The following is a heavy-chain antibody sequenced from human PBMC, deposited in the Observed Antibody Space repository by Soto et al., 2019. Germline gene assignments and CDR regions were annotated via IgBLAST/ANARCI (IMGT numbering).Heavy chain of an antibody. J-gene: IGHJ4*02. CDR2: IYWNDDT. CDR3: AHRRLDTKTFDY. V-gene: IGHV2-5*01. D-gene: IGHD5-18*01. CDR1: GFSLSTSGVG. Sequence: SGPTLVNPTQTLTLTCTFSGFSLSTSGVGVGWIRQPPGKAPEWLTLIYWNDDTRYSPSLGNRLTITKDTSRNQVVLTMTNMDPVDTATYYCAHRRLDTKTFDYWGQGTLVTVSS.